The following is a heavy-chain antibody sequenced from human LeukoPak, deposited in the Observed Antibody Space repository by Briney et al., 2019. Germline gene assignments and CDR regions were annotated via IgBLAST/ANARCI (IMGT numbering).Heavy chain of an antibody. D-gene: IGHD6-19*01. Sequence: CSVTDSCKGSGGTFSSYAFSWLRQAPGQGLEWMGRIIPILGIENYAHKFQRRVTITAHKYTHTAYMELSGLRSKHTAAYYWAREGYSSGLDYWGQRTLVTVSS. V-gene: IGHV1-69*04. J-gene: IGHJ4*02. CDR2: IIPILGIE. CDR3: AREGYSSGLDY. CDR1: GGTFSSYA.